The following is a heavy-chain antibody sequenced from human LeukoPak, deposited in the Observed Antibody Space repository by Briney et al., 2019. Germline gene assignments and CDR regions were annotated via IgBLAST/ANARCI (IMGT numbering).Heavy chain of an antibody. Sequence: SETLSLTCTVSGGSISSYHWSWMRQPAGKGLEWIVRIYTSGSTNYNPSLKSRITMSVDTSKKHFSLKLSSVADADTAVYYCARSSMVRGVIAQFEYWGQGTLVTVSS. CDR3: ARSSMVRGVIAQFEY. D-gene: IGHD3-10*01. J-gene: IGHJ4*02. V-gene: IGHV4-4*07. CDR1: GGSISSYH. CDR2: IYTSGST.